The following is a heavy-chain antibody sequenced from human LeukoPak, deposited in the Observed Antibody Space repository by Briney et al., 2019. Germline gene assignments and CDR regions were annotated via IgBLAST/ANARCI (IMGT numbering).Heavy chain of an antibody. CDR2: IYYSGST. V-gene: IGHV4-59*12. D-gene: IGHD6-19*01. CDR3: AREPRRSGWYRQYAFDI. J-gene: IGHJ3*02. CDR1: GGSISSYY. Sequence: SETLSLTCTVSGGSISSYYWSWIRQPPGKGLEWIGYIYYSGSTNYNLSLKSRVTISVDTSKNQFSLKLSSVTAADTAVYYCAREPRRSGWYRQYAFDIWGQGTMVTVSS.